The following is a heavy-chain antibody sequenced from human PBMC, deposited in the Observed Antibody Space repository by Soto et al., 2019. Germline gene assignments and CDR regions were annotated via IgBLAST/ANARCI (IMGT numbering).Heavy chain of an antibody. Sequence: EVQLLESGGGLVQPGGSLRLSCAASGFTFSSYAMSWVRQAPGKGLEWVSIITSDGRTYYADSVKGRFTISRDNSKNTVYLQMNSLRVEDTAVYYCAKDYSTVTTDPLSVVLFDYWGQGALVTVSS. D-gene: IGHD4-17*01. V-gene: IGHV3-23*01. CDR2: IITSDGRT. J-gene: IGHJ4*02. CDR3: AKDYSTVTTDPLSVVLFDY. CDR1: GFTFSSYA.